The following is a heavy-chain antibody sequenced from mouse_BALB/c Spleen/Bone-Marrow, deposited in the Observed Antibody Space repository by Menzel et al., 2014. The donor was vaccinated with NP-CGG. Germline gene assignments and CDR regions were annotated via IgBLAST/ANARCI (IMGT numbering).Heavy chain of an antibody. CDR3: ARWLLPYGLDS. D-gene: IGHD2-3*01. CDR2: IDPANGNT. J-gene: IGHJ4*01. CDR1: GFNIKDTY. Sequence: EVQLVESGAELVKPGASVKLSCTASGFNIKDTYMHWVKQRPEQGLEWIGRIDPANGNTKYDPKFQGKATITADTSSNTAYLQLSSLTSEDTAVYYCARWLLPYGLDSWGQGTSVTVSS. V-gene: IGHV14-3*02.